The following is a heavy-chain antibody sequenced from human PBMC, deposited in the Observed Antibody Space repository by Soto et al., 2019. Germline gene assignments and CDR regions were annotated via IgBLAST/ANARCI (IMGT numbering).Heavy chain of an antibody. J-gene: IGHJ4*02. Sequence: QVQLVQSGAEEKKPGASVKVSCKASGYTFTSYAMHWVRQAPGQRLEWMGWINAGNGNTKYSQKFQGRVTITRDTSASTAYTELSSLRSEDTAVYYCARDLGYALPDYWGQGTLVTVSS. CDR2: INAGNGNT. V-gene: IGHV1-3*05. CDR1: GYTFTSYA. D-gene: IGHD2-15*01. CDR3: ARDLGYALPDY.